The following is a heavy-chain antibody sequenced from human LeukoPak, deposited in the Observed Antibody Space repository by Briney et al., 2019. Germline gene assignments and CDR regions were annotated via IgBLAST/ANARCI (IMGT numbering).Heavy chain of an antibody. J-gene: IGHJ4*02. V-gene: IGHV4-59*08. D-gene: IGHD3-10*01. CDR3: ARHHPTNMDALRGITMVRGVITGYFDY. CDR2: IYYSGST. Sequence: SETLSLTCTVSGGSISSYYWSWIRQPPGKGLEWIGYIYYSGSTNYNPSLKSRVTISVDTSKNQFSLKLSSVTAADTAVYYCARHHPTNMDALRGITMVRGVITGYFDYWGQGTLVTVSS. CDR1: GGSISSYY.